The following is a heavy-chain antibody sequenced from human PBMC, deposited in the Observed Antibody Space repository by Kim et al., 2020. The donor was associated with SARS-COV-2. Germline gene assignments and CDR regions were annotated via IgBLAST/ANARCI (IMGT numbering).Heavy chain of an antibody. J-gene: IGHJ6*02. CDR1: GYNFNDFW. V-gene: IGHV5-51*01. CDR3: AKYGQIYGDFGDV. Sequence: GESLKISCKGSGYNFNDFWIAWVRQMPGKGLESMGIIYPDDSDVRYTTPFHGQVTISVDKTISTAYLQWSSLKASDTAIYFCAKYGQIYGDFGDVWGQGTSVTVSS. D-gene: IGHD2-21*02. CDR2: IYPDDSDV.